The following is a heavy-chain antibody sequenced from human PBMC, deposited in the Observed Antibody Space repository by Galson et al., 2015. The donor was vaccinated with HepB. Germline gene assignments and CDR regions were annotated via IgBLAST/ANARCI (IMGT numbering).Heavy chain of an antibody. CDR1: GFTFSSYS. J-gene: IGHJ6*02. V-gene: IGHV3-48*04. Sequence: SLRLSCAASGFTFSSYSMNWVRQAPGKGLEWVSYISSSSSTIYYADSVKGRFTISRDNAKNSLYLQMNSLRAEDTAVYYCARDEEVEVGARIPSRSMDVWGQGTTVTVSS. CDR2: ISSSSSTI. D-gene: IGHD1-26*01. CDR3: ARDEEVEVGARIPSRSMDV.